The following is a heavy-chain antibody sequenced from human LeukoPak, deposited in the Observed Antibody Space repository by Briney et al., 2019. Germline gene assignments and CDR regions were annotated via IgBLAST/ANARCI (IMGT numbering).Heavy chain of an antibody. J-gene: IGHJ4*02. Sequence: SETLSLTCAVYGGSFSGYYWSWIRQPPGKGLEWIGEINHSGSANYNPSLKSRVTISVDTSKNQFSLKLSSVTAADTAVYYCARGRYLPLYFDYWGQGTLVTVSS. CDR3: ARGRYLPLYFDY. D-gene: IGHD3-16*02. CDR2: INHSGSA. V-gene: IGHV4-34*01. CDR1: GGSFSGYY.